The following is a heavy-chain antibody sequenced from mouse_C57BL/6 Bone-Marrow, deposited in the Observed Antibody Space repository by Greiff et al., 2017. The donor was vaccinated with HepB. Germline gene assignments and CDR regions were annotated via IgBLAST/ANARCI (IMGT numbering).Heavy chain of an antibody. CDR2: ISSGGSYT. V-gene: IGHV5-6*01. D-gene: IGHD1-1*01. Sequence: VQLKESGGDLVKPVGSLKLSCAASGFTFSSYGMSWVRQTPDKRLEWVATISSGGSYTYYPDSVKGRFTISRDNAKNTLYLQMSSLKSEDTAMYYCARPASNYYGSSYWYFDVWGTGTTVTVSS. J-gene: IGHJ1*03. CDR3: ARPASNYYGSSYWYFDV. CDR1: GFTFSSYG.